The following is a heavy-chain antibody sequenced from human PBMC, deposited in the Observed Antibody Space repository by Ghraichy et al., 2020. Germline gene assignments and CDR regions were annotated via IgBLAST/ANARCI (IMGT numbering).Heavy chain of an antibody. Sequence: SETLSLTCTVSGGSISSYYWSWIRQPPGEGLEWIGYIYNSGSTNYNPSLKSRVTISVDTSKNQFSLKLRSVTAADTAVYYCARDVGSSGWNWFDPWGQGTLVTVSS. CDR2: IYNSGST. D-gene: IGHD6-19*01. V-gene: IGHV4-59*01. CDR1: GGSISSYY. J-gene: IGHJ5*02. CDR3: ARDVGSSGWNWFDP.